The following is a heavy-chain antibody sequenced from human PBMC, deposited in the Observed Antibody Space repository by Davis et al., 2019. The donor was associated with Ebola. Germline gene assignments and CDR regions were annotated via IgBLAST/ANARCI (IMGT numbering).Heavy chain of an antibody. CDR1: GGSISSGDYY. D-gene: IGHD2-2*02. CDR3: ARVSAAAIITRYWHFDL. Sequence: MPSETLSLTCTVSGGSISSGDYYWSWIRQPPGKGLEWLGYIYYSGNTYYKSSLKSRVTISVDTSKNQFSLKLSSVTAADTAVYYCARVSAAAIITRYWHFDLWGRGTLVTVSS. CDR2: IYYSGNT. J-gene: IGHJ2*01. V-gene: IGHV4-30-4*01.